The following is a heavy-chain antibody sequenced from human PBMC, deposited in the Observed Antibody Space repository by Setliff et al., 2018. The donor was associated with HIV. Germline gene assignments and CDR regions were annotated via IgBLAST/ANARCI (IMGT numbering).Heavy chain of an antibody. CDR1: GGSISSGGYY. CDR3: ARGKPPTFGGGGDAFDI. Sequence: SETLSLTCTVSGGSISSGGYYWSWIRQHPGKGLEWIGYIYYSGSTYYNPSLKSLVTISVDTSKNQFSLKLSSVTAADTAVYYCARGKPPTFGGGGDAFDIWGQGTMVTVSS. V-gene: IGHV4-31*01. CDR2: IYYSGST. J-gene: IGHJ3*02. D-gene: IGHD3-16*01.